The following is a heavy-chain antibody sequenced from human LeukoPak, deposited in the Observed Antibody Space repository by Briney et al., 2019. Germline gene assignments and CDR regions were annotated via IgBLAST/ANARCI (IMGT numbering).Heavy chain of an antibody. Sequence: ASVKVSCKASGYTFTRYGITWVRQAPGQGLEWMGWISAYNGNTNYAQKVQGRVTMTTDTSTSTAYMELRSLRSDDTAVYYCVRDAGGYDSKFDYWGQGTLVTVSS. CDR1: GYTFTRYG. J-gene: IGHJ4*02. V-gene: IGHV1-18*01. CDR2: ISAYNGNT. CDR3: VRDAGGYDSKFDY. D-gene: IGHD5-12*01.